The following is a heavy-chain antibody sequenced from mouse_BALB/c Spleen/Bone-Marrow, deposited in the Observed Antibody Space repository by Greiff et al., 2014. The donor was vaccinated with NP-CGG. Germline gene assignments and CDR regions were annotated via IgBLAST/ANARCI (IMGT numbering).Heavy chain of an antibody. V-gene: IGHV1-80*01. CDR2: IYPGDGDT. Sequence: VQLQQSGAELVRPGSSVKISCKASGYAFSGYWINWVKQRPGQGLEWIGRIYPGDGDTKYNGKFKGKATLTANKSSSTAYMQLSSLTTAVYAFYFCARGDPMDYWGQGASVTVSS. J-gene: IGHJ4*01. CDR1: GYAFSGYW. CDR3: ARGDPMDY.